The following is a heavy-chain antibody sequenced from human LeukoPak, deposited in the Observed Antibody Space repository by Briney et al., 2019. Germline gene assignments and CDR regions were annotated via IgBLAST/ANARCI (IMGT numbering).Heavy chain of an antibody. CDR2: IRYDGSNK. V-gene: IGHV3-30*02. CDR1: GFTFSSYG. CDR3: AKDIHDYYYYMDV. Sequence: PGGSLRLSCAASGFTFSSYGMHWVRQAPGKGLEWVAFIRYDGSNKYYADSVKGRFTISRDNSKNSLYLQMNSLRTEDTALYYCAKDIHDYYYYMDVWGKGTTVTVSS. D-gene: IGHD2-21*01. J-gene: IGHJ6*03.